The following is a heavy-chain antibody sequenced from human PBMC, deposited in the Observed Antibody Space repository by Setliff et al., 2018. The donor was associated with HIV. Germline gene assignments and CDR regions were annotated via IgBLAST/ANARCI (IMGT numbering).Heavy chain of an antibody. CDR1: GASTNAYF. CDR3: ARGPARAVARPGWLDP. D-gene: IGHD6-19*01. Sequence: SETLSLTCNVSGASTNAYFLSWVRHPAGKGLEWIGHIYTSGITNHNPSLKSRVTMSLDTSKEQFSLRLRSVTAADTAIYYCARGPARAVARPGWLDPWGQGTLVTVSS. CDR2: IYTSGIT. V-gene: IGHV4-4*07. J-gene: IGHJ5*02.